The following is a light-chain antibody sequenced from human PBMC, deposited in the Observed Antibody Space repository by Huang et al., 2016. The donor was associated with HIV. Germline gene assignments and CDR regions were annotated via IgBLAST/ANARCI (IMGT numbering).Light chain of an antibody. CDR2: SAS. V-gene: IGKV1-39*01. Sequence: IQMTQSPTSLSASIGDRVSISCRASQNINTYLNWYQQKPGKAPKLLISSASTLHSGVPSRFSVSGSDTDFTLTIRGLQLDDFATYYCQQSYSALSSFGPGTRL. J-gene: IGKJ5*01. CDR1: QNINTY. CDR3: QQSYSALSS.